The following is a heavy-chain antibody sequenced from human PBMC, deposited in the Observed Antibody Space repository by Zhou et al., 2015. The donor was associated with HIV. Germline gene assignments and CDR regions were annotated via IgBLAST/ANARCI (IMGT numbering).Heavy chain of an antibody. CDR3: ARAPVCPRCYYDS. CDR1: GFTFSSYA. D-gene: IGHD2-8*01. J-gene: IGHJ4*02. V-gene: IGHV3-30*04. CDR2: ISYDGRNK. Sequence: QVQLVESGGGVVQPGRSLRLSCAASGFTFSSYAMHWVRQAPGKGLEWVAFISYDGRNKYYADYVKGRFTISRDNSKNTLYLQMNSLRAEDTAVYYCARAPVCPRCYYDSWGQGTLVTVSS.